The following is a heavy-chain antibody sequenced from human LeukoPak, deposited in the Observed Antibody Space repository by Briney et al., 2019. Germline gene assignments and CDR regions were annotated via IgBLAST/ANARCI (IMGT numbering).Heavy chain of an antibody. CDR3: ARGLGYCTSTTCLLPFDY. J-gene: IGHJ4*02. D-gene: IGHD2-2*01. V-gene: IGHV3-53*01. Sequence: GGSLRLSCVASGFTFSDYSMSWVRQAPGKGLECVSVIYSGGSTYYADSVKGRFTVSRDNSKNTLYLQMNSLRAEDTAMYYCARGLGYCTSTTCLLPFDYWGQGTLVTVSS. CDR2: IYSGGST. CDR1: GFTFSDYS.